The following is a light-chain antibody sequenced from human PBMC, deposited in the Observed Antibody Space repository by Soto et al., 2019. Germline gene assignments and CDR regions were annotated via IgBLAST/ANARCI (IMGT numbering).Light chain of an antibody. CDR2: DAS. Sequence: ESVLTQSPATLSLSPGERATLSCRASPSVSNSLAWYQHKPGQAPRLLIYDASNRATGVPTRFSGSGSGTDFTLTISSLEPEDFAVYYCQHYGTSTVTFGGGTKVELK. J-gene: IGKJ4*01. CDR3: QHYGTSTVT. CDR1: PSVSNS. V-gene: IGKV3-11*01.